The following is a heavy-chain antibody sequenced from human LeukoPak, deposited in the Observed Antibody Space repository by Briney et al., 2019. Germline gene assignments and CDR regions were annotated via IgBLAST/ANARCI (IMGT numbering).Heavy chain of an antibody. V-gene: IGHV3-53*01. CDR3: ATTTVTNEGVY. CDR1: GFTVSSNY. Sequence: GGSLRLSCAASGFTVSSNYMSWVRQAPGKGLEWVSVIYSGGSTYYADSVKGRFTISRDNSKNTLYLQMNGLRAEDTAVYYCATTTVTNEGVYWGQGTLVTVSS. J-gene: IGHJ4*02. D-gene: IGHD4-17*01. CDR2: IYSGGST.